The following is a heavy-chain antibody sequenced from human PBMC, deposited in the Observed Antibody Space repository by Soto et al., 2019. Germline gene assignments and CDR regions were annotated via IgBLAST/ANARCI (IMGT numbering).Heavy chain of an antibody. J-gene: IGHJ4*02. CDR2: ITDNGGST. V-gene: IGHV3-23*01. CDR1: GFTFSRDG. CDR3: LKERATTTAFDY. D-gene: IGHD4-17*01. Sequence: EVQLLESGGGLVQAGGSLRLSCAASGFTFSRDGMSWVRQAPGKGLEWVSLITDNGGSTYYADSVKGRFTISRDNTKNTLVLQMNSQIAEDTDVYYCLKERATTTAFDYWGQGALVTVSS.